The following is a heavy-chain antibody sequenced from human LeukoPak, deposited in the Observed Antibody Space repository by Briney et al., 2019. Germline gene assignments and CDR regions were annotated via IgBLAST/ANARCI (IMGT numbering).Heavy chain of an antibody. D-gene: IGHD7-27*01. CDR2: IYYSGST. CDR1: GGSISGYY. Sequence: SETLSLTCTVSGGSISGYYWTWIRQPPGKGLEWIGYIYYSGSTNYNPSLKSRVTISVDTSKNQFYLKLSSVTAADTAVYYCARGWGYFDYWGQGTLVTVSS. J-gene: IGHJ4*02. CDR3: ARGWGYFDY. V-gene: IGHV4-59*01.